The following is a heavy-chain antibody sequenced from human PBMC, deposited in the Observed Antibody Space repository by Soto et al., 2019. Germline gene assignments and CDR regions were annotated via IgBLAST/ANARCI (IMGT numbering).Heavy chain of an antibody. Sequence: EVQLVASGGGLVQPGGSLRLSCAASGFTFSNYWMSWVRQAPVKGLEWVGNIKQDGSEKNYVDFVEGRFTISRDNAENSLYLQVNSLRVEDTAVYYCARIASTGRGWDVWGQGNTVVVSS. J-gene: IGHJ6*01. V-gene: IGHV3-7*01. D-gene: IGHD6-13*01. CDR2: IKQDGSEK. CDR3: ARIASTGRGWDV. CDR1: GFTFSNYW.